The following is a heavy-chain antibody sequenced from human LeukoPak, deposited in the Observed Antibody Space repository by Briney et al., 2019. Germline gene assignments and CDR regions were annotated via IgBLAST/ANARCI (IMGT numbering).Heavy chain of an antibody. CDR2: IKSNADGGTV. Sequence: GGSLRLSCAASGFNFKHAWMNWVRQAPGKGPEWVARIKSNADGGTVEYAAPVSGRFTMSRDDSQNILYLQMDSLKTEDTALYYCTTALRWEQPNFDHGGQGTFVTVSS. CDR1: GFNFKHAW. V-gene: IGHV3-15*01. D-gene: IGHD1-26*01. CDR3: TTALRWEQPNFDH. J-gene: IGHJ4*02.